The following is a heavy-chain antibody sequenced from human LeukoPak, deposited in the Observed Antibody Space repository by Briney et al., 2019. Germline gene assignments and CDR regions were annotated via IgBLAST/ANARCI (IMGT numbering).Heavy chain of an antibody. J-gene: IGHJ4*02. CDR1: GYTFTSYG. CDR2: INTETGNP. V-gene: IGHV7-4-1*02. Sequence: ASVKVSCKASGYTFTSYGMNWVRQAPGQGLEWMGWINTETGNPTYAQGFTGRIVFSLDTSVSTAYLQISSLKAEDAAVYYCAKQGPGYCGCTRCYGVGHWDQGTLVTVSS. CDR3: AKQGPGYCGCTRCYGVGH. D-gene: IGHD2-2*01.